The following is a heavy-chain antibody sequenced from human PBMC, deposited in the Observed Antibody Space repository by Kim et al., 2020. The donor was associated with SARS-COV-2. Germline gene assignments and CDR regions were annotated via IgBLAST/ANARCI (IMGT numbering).Heavy chain of an antibody. V-gene: IGHV1-18*01. Sequence: ASVKVSCKASGYTFTSYGISWVRQAPGQGLEWMGWISAYNGNTNYAQKLQGRVTMTTDTSTSTAYMELRSLRSDDTAVYYCARGFVVVPADANYYYGMDVWGQGTTVTVSS. J-gene: IGHJ6*02. CDR3: ARGFVVVPADANYYYGMDV. CDR1: GYTFTSYG. CDR2: ISAYNGNT. D-gene: IGHD2-2*01.